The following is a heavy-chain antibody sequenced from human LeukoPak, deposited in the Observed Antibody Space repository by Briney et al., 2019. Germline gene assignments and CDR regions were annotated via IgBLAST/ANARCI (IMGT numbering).Heavy chain of an antibody. CDR1: GGTFSSYT. D-gene: IGHD6-19*01. Sequence: SVKVSCKASGGTFSSYTISWVRQSPGQGLEWMGRIIPILGIANYAQKFQGRVTITADKSTSTAYMELSSLRSEDTAVYYCASTDSSGWYYFDYWGQGTLVTVSS. CDR2: IIPILGIA. J-gene: IGHJ4*02. V-gene: IGHV1-69*02. CDR3: ASTDSSGWYYFDY.